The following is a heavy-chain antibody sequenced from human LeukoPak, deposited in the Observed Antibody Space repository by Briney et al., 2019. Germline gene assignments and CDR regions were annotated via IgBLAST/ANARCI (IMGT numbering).Heavy chain of an antibody. D-gene: IGHD3-22*01. CDR2: INPNSGGT. Sequence: ASVKVSCKASGYTFTSYYLHWVRQAPGQGLEWMGWINPNSGGTNYAQKFQGRVTMTRDTSISTAYMELTRLRSDDTAEHYCARALYYDSSGYYSSSYYYFQHWGQGTLVTVSS. CDR1: GYTFTSYY. V-gene: IGHV1-2*02. J-gene: IGHJ1*01. CDR3: ARALYYDSSGYYSSSYYYFQH.